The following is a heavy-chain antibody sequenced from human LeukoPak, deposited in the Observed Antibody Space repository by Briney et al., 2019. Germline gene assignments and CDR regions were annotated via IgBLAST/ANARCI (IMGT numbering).Heavy chain of an antibody. D-gene: IGHD3-22*01. Sequence: ASVKVSCKASGYTFTSYYMHWVRQAPGQGLEWMGIINPSGGSTSYAQKFQGRVTMTRDTSTSTVYMELSSLRSEDTAVCYCAREFPNYYDSSGYYHGAFDIWGQGTMVTVSS. J-gene: IGHJ3*02. V-gene: IGHV1-46*01. CDR1: GYTFTSYY. CDR2: INPSGGST. CDR3: AREFPNYYDSSGYYHGAFDI.